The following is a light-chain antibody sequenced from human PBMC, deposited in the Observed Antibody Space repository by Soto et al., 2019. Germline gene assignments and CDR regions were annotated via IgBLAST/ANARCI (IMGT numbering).Light chain of an antibody. Sequence: EIVVKQCPGTLSLYPGERATLSCRASQSVSSSYLAWYQQKPGQAPRLLIYGASSRATGIPDRFSGSGSGTDFTLTISRLEPEDFAVYYCQQYGSSPWTFGQGTKVDIK. V-gene: IGKV3-20*01. CDR1: QSVSSSY. J-gene: IGKJ1*01. CDR2: GAS. CDR3: QQYGSSPWT.